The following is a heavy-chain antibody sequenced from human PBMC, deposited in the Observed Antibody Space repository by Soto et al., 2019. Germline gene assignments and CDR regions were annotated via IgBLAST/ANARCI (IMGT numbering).Heavy chain of an antibody. CDR3: AKRPLKFEGSYFDY. CDR2: ISGSGGST. J-gene: IGHJ4*02. Sequence: EVQVLDSGGGLVQPGGSLRLSCAASGFTFTNCPMAWVRQAPAKGLEWVSTISGSGGSTFYADSVKGRFTISRDNSKNKVYLQMNSLRVEDTAVYYCAKRPLKFEGSYFDYWGQGTLVTVSS. V-gene: IGHV3-23*01. D-gene: IGHD3-10*01. CDR1: GFTFTNCP.